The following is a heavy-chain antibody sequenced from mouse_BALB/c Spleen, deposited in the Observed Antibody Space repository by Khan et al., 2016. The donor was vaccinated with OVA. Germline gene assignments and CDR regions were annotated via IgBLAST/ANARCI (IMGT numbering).Heavy chain of an antibody. CDR1: GFSLSNYS. D-gene: IGHD2-4*01. J-gene: IGHJ3*01. CDR3: VSRGYDYGRGALFAY. Sequence: QVQLKQSGPGLVQPSQSLSITCTVSGFSLSNYSVHWVRQSPGKGLEWLGVIWSAGSTDSNAVFISRLTISTDNSRSHVFFKMNSLQPNDTAIYYCVSRGYDYGRGALFAYWGQGTLVTVSA. V-gene: IGHV2-2*02. CDR2: IWSAGST.